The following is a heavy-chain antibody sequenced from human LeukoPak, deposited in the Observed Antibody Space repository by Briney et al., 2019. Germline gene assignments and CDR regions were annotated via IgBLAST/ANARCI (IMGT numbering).Heavy chain of an antibody. CDR2: ISAYNGNT. CDR1: GYTFTSYG. J-gene: IGHJ4*02. V-gene: IGHV1-18*01. D-gene: IGHD4-23*01. Sequence: AASVKVSCKASGYTFTSYGISWVRQAPGQGLEWMGWISAYNGNTNYAQKLQGRVTMTTDTSTSTAYMELRSLRSEDTAVYYCARDLRDRRWVPFDYWGQGTLVTVSS. CDR3: ARDLRDRRWVPFDY.